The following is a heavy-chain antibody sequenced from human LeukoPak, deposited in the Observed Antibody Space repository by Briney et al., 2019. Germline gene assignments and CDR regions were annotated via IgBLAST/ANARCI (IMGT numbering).Heavy chain of an antibody. Sequence: SETLSLTCTVSGGSISSSSYYWGWIRQPPGKGLEWIGSIYYSGSTYYNPSLKSRVTISVDTSKNQFSLKLSSVTAADTAVYYCARTSRSFGEFLNWFDPWGQGTLVTVSS. CDR2: IYYSGST. CDR1: GGSISSSSYY. J-gene: IGHJ5*02. D-gene: IGHD3-10*01. CDR3: ARTSRSFGEFLNWFDP. V-gene: IGHV4-39*07.